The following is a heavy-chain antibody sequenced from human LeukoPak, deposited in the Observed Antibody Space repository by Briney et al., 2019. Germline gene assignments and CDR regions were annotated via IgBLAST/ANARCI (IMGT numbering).Heavy chain of an antibody. Sequence: KSWETLSLTCTVSGGSISSSYWSWIRQAPGKGLELIGYIYYSGSTGYNPSLKSRVTISVDTSKNQFSLELTSVTAADTAVYYCARHASRYDSSGYYYFDYWSQGTLVTVSS. CDR2: IYYSGST. D-gene: IGHD3-22*01. CDR3: ARHASRYDSSGYYYFDY. J-gene: IGHJ4*02. V-gene: IGHV4-59*08. CDR1: GGSISSSY.